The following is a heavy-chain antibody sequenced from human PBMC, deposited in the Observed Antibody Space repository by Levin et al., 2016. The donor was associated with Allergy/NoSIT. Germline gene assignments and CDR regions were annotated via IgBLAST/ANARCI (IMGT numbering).Heavy chain of an antibody. D-gene: IGHD3-22*01. J-gene: IGHJ4*02. CDR3: VRDTYFYDSSGYPRFDS. Sequence: VRQMPGKGLEWVASIKPDGSEKYYVDSVKGRFTISRDNAKNSLYLQMNSLRPEDTAVYYCVRDTYFYDSSGYPRFDSWGQGTLVTVSS. V-gene: IGHV3-7*01. CDR2: IKPDGSEK.